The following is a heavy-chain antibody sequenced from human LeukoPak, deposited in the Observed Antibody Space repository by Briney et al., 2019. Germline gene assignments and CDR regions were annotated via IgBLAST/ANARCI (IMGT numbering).Heavy chain of an antibody. CDR1: GYTFTSYY. V-gene: IGHV1-46*01. J-gene: IGHJ4*02. CDR2: INPSGGST. CDR3: ARGGAMDEIDY. Sequence: APVNVSCKASGYTFTSYYMHWVRQAPGQGLEWMGIINPSGGSTSYAQKFQGRVTMTRDTSTSTVYMELSSLRSEDTAVYYCARGGAMDEIDYWGQGTLVTVSS. D-gene: IGHD3-16*01.